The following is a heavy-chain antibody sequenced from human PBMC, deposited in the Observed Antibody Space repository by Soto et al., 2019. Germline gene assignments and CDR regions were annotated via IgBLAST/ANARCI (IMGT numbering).Heavy chain of an antibody. CDR1: GGSISSGAYY. CDR2: IYYSRTT. Sequence: SETLSLTCSVSGGSISSGAYYWNWIRQHPRKGLEWIGYIYYSRTTYYNPSLGSRVSISAATSKNQFSLKLNSVTVADTAVYYCARHPSQLCASTSCHAFDIWGQGTMVTVSS. J-gene: IGHJ3*02. D-gene: IGHD2-2*01. CDR3: ARHPSQLCASTSCHAFDI. V-gene: IGHV4-31*03.